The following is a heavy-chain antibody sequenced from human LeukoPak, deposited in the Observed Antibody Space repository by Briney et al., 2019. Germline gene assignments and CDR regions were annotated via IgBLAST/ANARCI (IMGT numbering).Heavy chain of an antibody. V-gene: IGHV4-59*01. CDR3: ARALKGFDP. J-gene: IGHJ5*02. CDR2: IYYSGST. CDR1: GGSISSYY. Sequence: SETLSLTCTVSGGSISSYYWSWIRQPPGKGLEWIGYIYYSGSTNYNPSLKSRVTISVDTSKNQFFLKLSSVTAADTAVYYCARALKGFDPWGQGTLVTVSS.